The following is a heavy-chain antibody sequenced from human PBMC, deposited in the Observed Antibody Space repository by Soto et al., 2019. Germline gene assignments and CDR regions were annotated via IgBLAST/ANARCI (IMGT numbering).Heavy chain of an antibody. D-gene: IGHD2-15*01. V-gene: IGHV1-46*01. Sequence: GASVKVSCKASAYTFTSYYMHWVRQAPGQGLEWMGIINPSGGSTSYAQKFQGRVTMTRDTSTSTVYMELSSLRSEDTAVYYCARVGDCSGGSCYSYYFDYWGQGTLVTVSS. CDR1: AYTFTSYY. J-gene: IGHJ4*02. CDR2: INPSGGST. CDR3: ARVGDCSGGSCYSYYFDY.